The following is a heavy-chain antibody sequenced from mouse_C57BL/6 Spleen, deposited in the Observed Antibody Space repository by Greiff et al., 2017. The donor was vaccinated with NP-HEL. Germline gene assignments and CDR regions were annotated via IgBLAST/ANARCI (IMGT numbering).Heavy chain of an antibody. CDR1: GFTFSSYA. V-gene: IGHV5-4*01. J-gene: IGHJ2*01. CDR2: ISDGGSYT. Sequence: EVKLQESGGGLVKPGGSLKLSCAASGFTFSSYAMSWVRQTPEKRLEWVATISDGGSYTYYPDNVKGRFTISRDNAKNNLYLQMSHLKSEDTAMYYCAREEYLDYWGQGTTLTVSS. CDR3: AREEYLDY.